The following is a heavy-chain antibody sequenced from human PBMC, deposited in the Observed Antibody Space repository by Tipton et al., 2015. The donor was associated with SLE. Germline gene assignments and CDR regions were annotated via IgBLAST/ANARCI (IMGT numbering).Heavy chain of an antibody. CDR2: IYTSGST. V-gene: IGHV4-4*07. Sequence: TLSLTCTVSGGSISSYYWSWIRQPPGKGLEWIGRIYTSGSTNYNPSLKSRVTISVDTSKNQFSLKLSSVTAADTAVYYCARGRGSGSPDAFDIWGQGTMVTVSS. CDR1: GGSISSYY. CDR3: ARGRGSGSPDAFDI. J-gene: IGHJ3*02. D-gene: IGHD1-26*01.